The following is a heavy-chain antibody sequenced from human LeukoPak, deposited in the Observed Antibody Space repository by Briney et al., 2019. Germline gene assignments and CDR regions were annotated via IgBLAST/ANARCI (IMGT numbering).Heavy chain of an antibody. CDR3: ARSYSDYDYFNNWFDP. CDR2: IYWNDDK. J-gene: IGHJ5*02. D-gene: IGHD5-12*01. Sequence: SGPTLVKPTQTLTLTCTFSGFSLSTSGVGVGWIRQPPGKALEWLALIYWNDDKRYSPSLKSRLTLSKDTSKNQVVLTMTNMDPVDTATYYCARSYSDYDYFNNWFDPWGQGTLVTVSS. CDR1: GFSLSTSGVG. V-gene: IGHV2-5*01.